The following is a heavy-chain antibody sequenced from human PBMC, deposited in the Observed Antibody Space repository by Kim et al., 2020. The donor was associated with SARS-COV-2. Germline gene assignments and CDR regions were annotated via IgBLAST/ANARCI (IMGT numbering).Heavy chain of an antibody. CDR2: VSYSGGP. Sequence: SGGSISPYHWTWIRQPPGKGLEWIGYVSYSGGPNYNPSLQSRVTISIDTSRNQFSLKLSSVTAADTAVYYCARHGDVFGSGWFDPWGQGTLAT. J-gene: IGHJ5*02. V-gene: IGHV4-59*08. D-gene: IGHD3-10*01. CDR1: GGSISPYH. CDR3: ARHGDVFGSGWFDP.